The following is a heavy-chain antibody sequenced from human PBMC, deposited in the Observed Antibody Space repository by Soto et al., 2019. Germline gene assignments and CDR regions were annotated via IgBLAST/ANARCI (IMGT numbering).Heavy chain of an antibody. D-gene: IGHD6-19*01. CDR1: GFSLSTSGMY. Sequence: ESGPTLLNPTQTLTLTWTFSGFSLSTSGMYVSWIRQPPGKALEWLARIDWDDDKYYSTSLKTRLTISKDTSKNQVVLTMTNMDPVDTATYYCARTNMIIAVAGTGFDYWGQGTLVTVSS. CDR3: ARTNMIIAVAGTGFDY. J-gene: IGHJ4*02. V-gene: IGHV2-70*11. CDR2: IDWDDDK.